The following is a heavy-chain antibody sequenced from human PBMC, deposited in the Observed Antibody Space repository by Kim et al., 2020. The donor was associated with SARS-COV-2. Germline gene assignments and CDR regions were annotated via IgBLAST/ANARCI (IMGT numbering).Heavy chain of an antibody. J-gene: IGHJ4*02. D-gene: IGHD5-12*01. Sequence: GGSLRLSCAASGFSFSNCWMSWVRQAPGKGLEWVANIRPDGKNTYYVDSVKGRFTIARDNAKNSLYLQMSSLKDEDSSVYFCARDPWQGDGNGYIYGAFDFWGQGTLVTVSS. CDR2: IRPDGKNT. V-gene: IGHV3-7*01. CDR1: GFSFSNCW. CDR3: ARDPWQGDGNGYIYGAFDF.